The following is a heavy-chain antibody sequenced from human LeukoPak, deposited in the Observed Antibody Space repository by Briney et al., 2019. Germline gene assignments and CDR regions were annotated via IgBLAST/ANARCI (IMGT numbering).Heavy chain of an antibody. CDR1: GGTFSSYA. J-gene: IGHJ4*02. CDR3: ARVSGGSYTLDY. V-gene: IGHV1-69*13. CDR2: IIPIFGTA. Sequence: SVKVSCKASGGTFSSYAISWVRQAPGQGLEWMGGIIPIFGTANYAQEFQGRVTITADESTSTAYMELSSLRSEDTAVYYCARVSGGSYTLDYWGQGTLVTVSS. D-gene: IGHD1-26*01.